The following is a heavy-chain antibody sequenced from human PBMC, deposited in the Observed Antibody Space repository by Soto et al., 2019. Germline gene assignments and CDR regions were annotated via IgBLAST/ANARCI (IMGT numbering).Heavy chain of an antibody. V-gene: IGHV3-33*01. Sequence: QVQLVESGGGVVQPGRSLRLSCVGSGFPFWHHGMHWVHQAPGKGLEWVAVIWSDGNKESYADSVKGRFAISRDNSKDTLYLEMNSLRVEDTAVYFCARDRNGGWFHMDVWGQGTTVSVSS. J-gene: IGHJ6*02. CDR1: GFPFWHHG. D-gene: IGHD6-19*01. CDR2: IWSDGNKE. CDR3: ARDRNGGWFHMDV.